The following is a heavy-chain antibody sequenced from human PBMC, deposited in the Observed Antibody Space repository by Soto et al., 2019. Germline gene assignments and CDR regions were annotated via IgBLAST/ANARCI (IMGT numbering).Heavy chain of an antibody. V-gene: IGHV1-2*02. Sequence: ASVKVSCKASGYTFTGHYIHWVRQPPEQGPEWMGEIGPESGATRYAQKFQGRVTMTRDMSITTVYMELNNLSPDDTPLYYCWRGRSGQIVVLYWRQRTPVTVSS. CDR3: WRGRSGQIVVLY. J-gene: IGHJ4*02. D-gene: IGHD3-22*01. CDR1: GYTFTGHY. CDR2: IGPESGAT.